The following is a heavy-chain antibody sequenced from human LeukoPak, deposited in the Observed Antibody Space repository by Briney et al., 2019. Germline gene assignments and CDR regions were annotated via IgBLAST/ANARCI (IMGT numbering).Heavy chain of an antibody. J-gene: IGHJ3*02. D-gene: IGHD6-25*01. CDR1: GFTLSNYW. CDR3: VREERLLAAAPDAFDI. Sequence: PGGSLRLSCSASGFTLSNYWIHWVRQAPGKGLVWVSRINTDGSSTNYADSVRGRFTVSRDNAKNTLYLQMNSLRVEDTAVYYCVREERLLAAAPDAFDIWGQGTMVTVSS. V-gene: IGHV3-74*01. CDR2: INTDGSST.